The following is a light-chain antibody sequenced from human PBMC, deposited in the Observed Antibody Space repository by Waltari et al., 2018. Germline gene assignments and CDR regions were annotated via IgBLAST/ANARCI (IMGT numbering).Light chain of an antibody. CDR3: QQYYSTPLT. CDR2: WAS. Sequence: DIVMTQSPDSLAVSLGERATINCKSSQSVLYSSNNKNYLAWYQQKPGQPPKLLIYWASTREAGGPDRFRGSGSGTDFTLTISSLQAEDVAVYYCQQYYSTPLTFGGGTKVEIK. V-gene: IGKV4-1*01. J-gene: IGKJ4*01. CDR1: QSVLYSSNNKNY.